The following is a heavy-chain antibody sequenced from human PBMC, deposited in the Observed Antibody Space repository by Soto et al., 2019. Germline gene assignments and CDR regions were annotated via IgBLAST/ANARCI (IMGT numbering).Heavy chain of an antibody. J-gene: IGHJ6*02. D-gene: IGHD2-21*02. CDR1: GGSISGYY. CDR3: ARDLWGYCGTDCYPLDV. CDR2: MYNTGST. V-gene: IGHV4-59*01. Sequence: SETLSLTCTVSGGSISGYYWSWIRQPPGKGLEWIGYMYNTGSTVYNPSFKSRVTISVDTSKNQFSLKLNSVTAADTAVYYCARDLWGYCGTDCYPLDVWGQWTTVTVSS.